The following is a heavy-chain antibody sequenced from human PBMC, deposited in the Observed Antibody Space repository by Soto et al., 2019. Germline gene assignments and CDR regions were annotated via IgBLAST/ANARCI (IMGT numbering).Heavy chain of an antibody. CDR3: ARSYDFWSGRSGGTGWFDP. D-gene: IGHD3-3*01. CDR2: IYYSGST. CDR1: GGSISSGDYY. J-gene: IGHJ5*02. V-gene: IGHV4-30-4*01. Sequence: SETLSLTCTVSGGSISSGDYYWSWIRQPPGKGLEWIGYIYYSGSTYYNPSLKSRVTISVDTSKNQFSLKLSSVTAADTAVYYCARSYDFWSGRSGGTGWFDPWGQGTLVTVS.